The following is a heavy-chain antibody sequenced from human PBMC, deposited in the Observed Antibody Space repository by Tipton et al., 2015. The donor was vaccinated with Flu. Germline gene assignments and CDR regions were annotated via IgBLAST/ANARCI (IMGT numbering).Heavy chain of an antibody. CDR3: ASPRGIVNTGPDY. D-gene: IGHD2/OR15-2a*01. CDR2: ISYDGEFK. V-gene: IGHV3-30*04. CDR1: GFTFSSYA. Sequence: SLRLSCAASGFTFSSYAMHWVRQAPGKGLEWVAVISYDGEFKNYADSVKGRFTISRDNSKNTLYLQMNSLRAEDTAVYYCASPRGIVNTGPDYWGQGTLVTVSS. J-gene: IGHJ4*02.